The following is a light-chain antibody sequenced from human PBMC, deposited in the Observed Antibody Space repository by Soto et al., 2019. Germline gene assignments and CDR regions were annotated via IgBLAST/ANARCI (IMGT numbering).Light chain of an antibody. CDR3: QQSHSTPLT. CDR2: AAS. CDR1: QSLSSY. J-gene: IGKJ4*01. V-gene: IGKV1-39*01. Sequence: DIQMTQSPSSLSASVGDRVTITCRASQSLSSYLNWYQQKPGKAPKLLIYAASSLQSGVPSRFSGSDSGTDFTLTISSRQPEDFATYYCQQSHSTPLTFGGGTKVEIK.